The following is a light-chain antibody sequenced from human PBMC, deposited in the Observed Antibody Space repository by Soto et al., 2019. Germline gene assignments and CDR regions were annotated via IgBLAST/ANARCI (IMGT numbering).Light chain of an antibody. CDR3: QQRSNWPIIT. V-gene: IGKV3-11*01. J-gene: IGKJ5*01. CDR2: DTS. Sequence: EIVLTQSPATLSLSPGERATLSWSTSQSVSRYLAWYQKKPGQAHRLLLYDTSKRATGIPPRFSGSGSGTDFSLTISSLETEDFAVYYCQQRSNWPIITFGQGTRVDIK. CDR1: QSVSRY.